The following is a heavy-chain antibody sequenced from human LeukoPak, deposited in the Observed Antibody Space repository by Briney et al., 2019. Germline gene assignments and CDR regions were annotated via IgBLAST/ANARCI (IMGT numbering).Heavy chain of an antibody. V-gene: IGHV3-30*18. CDR1: GFTFSSYG. CDR3: AKDPRMIVVAFPWY. CDR2: ISYDGSNK. J-gene: IGHJ4*02. Sequence: GGSLRLSCAASGFTFSSYGMHWVRQAPGKGLELVAVISYDGSNKYYADSVKGRFTISRDNSKNTLYLQMNSLRAEDTAVYYCAKDPRMIVVAFPWYWGQGTLVTVSS. D-gene: IGHD3-22*01.